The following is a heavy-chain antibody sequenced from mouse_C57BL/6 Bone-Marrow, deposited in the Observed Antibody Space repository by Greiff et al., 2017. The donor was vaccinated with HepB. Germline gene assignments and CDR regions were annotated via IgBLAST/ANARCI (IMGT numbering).Heavy chain of an antibody. Sequence: VKLVESGPGLVQPSQSLSITCTVSGFSLTSYGVHWVRQSPGKGLEWLGVIWSGGSTDYNAAFISRLSISKDNSKSQVFFKMNSLQADDTAIYYCARNYLRFPYYFDYWGQGTTLTVSS. CDR1: GFSLTSYG. D-gene: IGHD1-1*01. J-gene: IGHJ2*01. CDR3: ARNYLRFPYYFDY. CDR2: IWSGGST. V-gene: IGHV2-2*01.